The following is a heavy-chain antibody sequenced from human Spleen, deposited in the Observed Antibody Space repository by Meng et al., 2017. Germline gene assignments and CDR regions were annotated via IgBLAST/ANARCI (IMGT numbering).Heavy chain of an antibody. Sequence: VKLQGWGAGLLKPSEPLSLTSVVSGGSFSDYYWSWIRQPPGKGLEWIGEINHSGSTNYNPSLESRATISVDTSQNNLSLKLSSVTAADSAVYYCARGPTTMAHDFDYWGQGTLVTVSS. V-gene: IGHV4-34*01. CDR2: INHSGST. J-gene: IGHJ4*02. CDR3: ARGPTTMAHDFDY. D-gene: IGHD4-11*01. CDR1: GGSFSDYY.